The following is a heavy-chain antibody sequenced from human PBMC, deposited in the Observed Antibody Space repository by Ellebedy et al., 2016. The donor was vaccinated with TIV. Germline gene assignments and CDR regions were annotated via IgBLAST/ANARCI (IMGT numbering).Heavy chain of an antibody. Sequence: AASVKVSCKASGYTFSGYYMHWVRQAPGQGLEWMGGIIPIFGTANYAQKFQGRVTITADESTSTAYMELSSLRSEDTAVYYCARGPPGRFDPWGQGTLVTVSS. V-gene: IGHV1-69*13. D-gene: IGHD2-2*01. CDR3: ARGPPGRFDP. J-gene: IGHJ5*02. CDR2: IIPIFGTA. CDR1: GYTFSGYY.